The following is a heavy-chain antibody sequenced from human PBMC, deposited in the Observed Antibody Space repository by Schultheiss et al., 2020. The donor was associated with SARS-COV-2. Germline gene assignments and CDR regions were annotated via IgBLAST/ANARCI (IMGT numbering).Heavy chain of an antibody. Sequence: GGSLRLSCAASGFTFSSYAMSWVRQAPGKGLEWVGRIKSKTDGGTTDYAAPVKGRFTISRDDSKNTLYLQMNSLKTEDTAVYYCTTDNIPTLTTVYYWGQGTLVTVSS. J-gene: IGHJ4*02. D-gene: IGHD4-11*01. CDR1: GFTFSSYA. CDR2: IKSKTDGGTT. CDR3: TTDNIPTLTTVYY. V-gene: IGHV3-15*01.